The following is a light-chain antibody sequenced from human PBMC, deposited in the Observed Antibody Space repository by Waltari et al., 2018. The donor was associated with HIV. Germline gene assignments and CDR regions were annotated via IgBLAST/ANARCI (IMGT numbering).Light chain of an antibody. CDR1: NIGATR. Sequence: YDLTQPVSLSVALGQTARLPCGGNNIGATRVRWYQQRPGQAPVLIFYRDSDRPSGIPERFSASNSGNTATLTISKAQAGDEADYYCQVWDRSTGVFGGGTKLTVL. V-gene: IGLV3-9*01. J-gene: IGLJ2*01. CDR3: QVWDRSTGV. CDR2: RDS.